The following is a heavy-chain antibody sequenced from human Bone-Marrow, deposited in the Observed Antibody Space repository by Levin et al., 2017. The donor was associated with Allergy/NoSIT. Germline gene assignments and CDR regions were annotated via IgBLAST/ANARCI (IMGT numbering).Heavy chain of an antibody. CDR2: INQAGRDK. Sequence: GESLKISCTASKFTFSNYWMSWVRQAPGKGLEWVANINQAGRDKYYVDSVKGRFTISRDNAKNSLYLQMNSLRGDDTAIYYCAIRRVAVGGIRGWGYGMDVWGQGTTVTVSS. CDR1: KFTFSNYW. J-gene: IGHJ6*02. CDR3: AIRRVAVGGIRGWGYGMDV. V-gene: IGHV3-7*01. D-gene: IGHD6-19*01.